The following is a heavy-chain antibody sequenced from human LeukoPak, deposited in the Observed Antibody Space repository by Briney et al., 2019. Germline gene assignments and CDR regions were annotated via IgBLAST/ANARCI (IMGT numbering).Heavy chain of an antibody. CDR3: ARGMTNPFDY. D-gene: IGHD4-11*01. J-gene: IGHJ4*02. Sequence: GGSLRLSCAASGFTVSTNYMSWVRQAPGKGLEWVSVIFSGGSTYYADSVKGRFTISRHNSENTLYLQMNSLRAEDTAVYYCARGMTNPFDYWGQGTLVTVSS. V-gene: IGHV3-53*04. CDR1: GFTVSTNY. CDR2: IFSGGST.